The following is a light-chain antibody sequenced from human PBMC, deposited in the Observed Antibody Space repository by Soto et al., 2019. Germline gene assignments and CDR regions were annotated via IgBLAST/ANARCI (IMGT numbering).Light chain of an antibody. CDR3: QQYINWPPLT. CDR2: GAS. J-gene: IGKJ4*01. Sequence: EIVMTQSPATLSVSPGERATLSCRASQSVSSNLAWSQQKPGQAPRLLIYGASTRATGIPARFSGSGSGTEFTLTISSLQSEDFAVYYCQQYINWPPLTFGGGTKVEIK. V-gene: IGKV3-15*01. CDR1: QSVSSN.